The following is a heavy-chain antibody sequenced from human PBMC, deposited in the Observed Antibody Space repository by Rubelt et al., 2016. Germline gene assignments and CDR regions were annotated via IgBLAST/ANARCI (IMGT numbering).Heavy chain of an antibody. V-gene: IGHV4-39*01. CDR3: ARLGFIVGDTSSWN. D-gene: IGHD1-26*01. CDR2: IHYSGST. Sequence: GKGLEWIGSIHYSGSTYYNPSLKSRVTISVDTSKNQFSLKVSSVTAADTAVYYCARLGFIVGDTSSWNWGQGALVTVSA. J-gene: IGHJ4*02.